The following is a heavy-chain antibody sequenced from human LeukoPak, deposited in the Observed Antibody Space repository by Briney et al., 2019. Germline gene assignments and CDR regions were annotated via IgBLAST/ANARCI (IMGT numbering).Heavy chain of an antibody. CDR3: ARRYCSSTNCYAFDS. J-gene: IGHJ4*02. CDR1: GFSFTTYW. Sequence: GESLRLSCAASGFSFTTYWMSWVRQAPGKGLEWVANIKQDGTEKYYVDSVKGRFTISRDNAKNSLYLQMNSLRAEDTAVYYCARRYCSSTNCYAFDSWGQGTLVTVSS. V-gene: IGHV3-7*01. CDR2: IKQDGTEK. D-gene: IGHD2-2*01.